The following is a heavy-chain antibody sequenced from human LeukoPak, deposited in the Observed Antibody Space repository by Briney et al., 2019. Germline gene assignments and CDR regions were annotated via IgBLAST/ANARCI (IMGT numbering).Heavy chain of an antibody. CDR3: ARVWRDIVATIGGDYYYYYMDV. CDR2: ISAYSGNT. J-gene: IGHJ6*03. Sequence: ASVKVSCKTSGYTFSNYGISWVRQAPGQGLEWMGWISAYSGNTNYAQKFQGRVTMTTDTSTTTVYMDLRRLRSDDTAVYYCARVWRDIVATIGGDYYYYYMDVWGKGTTVTVSS. CDR1: GYTFSNYG. D-gene: IGHD5-12*01. V-gene: IGHV1-18*01.